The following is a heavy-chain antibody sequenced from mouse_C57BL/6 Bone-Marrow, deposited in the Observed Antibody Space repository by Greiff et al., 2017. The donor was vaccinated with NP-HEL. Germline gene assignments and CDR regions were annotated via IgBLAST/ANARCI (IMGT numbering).Heavy chain of an antibody. Sequence: VQLQQSGAELVRPGASVTLSCKASGYTFTDYEMHWVKQTPVHGLEWIGAIDPETGGTAYNQKFKGKAILTADKSSSTAYMELRSLTSEDSAVYYCTRPPITTVVATDYWGQGTTLTVSS. CDR1: GYTFTDYE. V-gene: IGHV1-15*01. J-gene: IGHJ2*01. CDR3: TRPPITTVVATDY. CDR2: IDPETGGT. D-gene: IGHD1-1*01.